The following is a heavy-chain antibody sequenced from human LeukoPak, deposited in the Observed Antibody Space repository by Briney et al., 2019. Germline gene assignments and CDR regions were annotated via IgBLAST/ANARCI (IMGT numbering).Heavy chain of an antibody. D-gene: IGHD3-16*01. CDR3: ARAPPGTIMMTDY. CDR1: GYTFTSYG. CDR2: ISAYDGNT. V-gene: IGHV1-18*01. Sequence: ASVKVSCKASGYTFTSYGIIWVRQAPGQGLEWMGWISAYDGNTSYAQSLQGRVTMTTDTSTSTAYMELRSLRSDDTAVYYCARAPPGTIMMTDYWGQGTLVTVSS. J-gene: IGHJ4*02.